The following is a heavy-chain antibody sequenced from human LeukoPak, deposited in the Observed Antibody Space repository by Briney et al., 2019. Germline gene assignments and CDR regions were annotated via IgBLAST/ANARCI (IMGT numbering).Heavy chain of an antibody. J-gene: IGHJ4*02. Sequence: GGSLRLSCAASGFTFSSYGMHWVRQAPGKGLEWVAVISYDGSNKYYADSVKGRFTISRDNSKNTLYLQMNSLRAEDTAVYYCTTGPGDYYFDYWGQGTLVTVSS. CDR1: GFTFSSYG. V-gene: IGHV3-30*03. D-gene: IGHD3-16*01. CDR2: ISYDGSNK. CDR3: TTGPGDYYFDY.